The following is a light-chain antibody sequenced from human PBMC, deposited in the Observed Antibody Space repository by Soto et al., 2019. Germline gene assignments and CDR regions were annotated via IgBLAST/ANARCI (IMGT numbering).Light chain of an antibody. CDR1: SSDVGGYNY. Sequence: QSALTQPASVSGSPGXSXTISCTGTSSDVGGYNYVSWYQQHPGKAPKLMIYEVSNRPSGVSNRFSDSKSGNTASLTISGLQAEDEDDYYCSSYTSSNTFEVVFRAGTTLTVL. CDR2: EVS. V-gene: IGLV2-14*01. CDR3: SSYTSSNTFEVV. J-gene: IGLJ2*01.